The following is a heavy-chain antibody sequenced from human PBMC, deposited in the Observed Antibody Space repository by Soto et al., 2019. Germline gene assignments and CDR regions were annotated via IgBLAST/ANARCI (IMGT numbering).Heavy chain of an antibody. V-gene: IGHV1-8*01. J-gene: IGHJ4*02. D-gene: IGHD6-13*01. CDR3: ARSTLVRRPQRLYFFDY. CDR2: ITPSSGRT. CDR1: GYTFSSYA. Sequence: QVHLAQSGAEVKNPGASVRVSCKASGYTFSSYAINWVRRAPGQGLEWLGWITPSSGRTGYAQAFADRGSMTWDTATATVHMALGSPRSEDTAMYFCARSTLVRRPQRLYFFDYWGKGTLTTVSS.